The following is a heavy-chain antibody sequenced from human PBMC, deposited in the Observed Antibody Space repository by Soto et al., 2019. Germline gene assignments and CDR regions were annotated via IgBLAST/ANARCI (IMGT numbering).Heavy chain of an antibody. D-gene: IGHD2-15*01. V-gene: IGHV4-31*03. CDR2: IYYSGST. CDR3: ARDSRYCSGGSCYERAFDY. CDR1: GGSISSGGYY. J-gene: IGHJ4*02. Sequence: ASETLSLTCTVSGGSISSGGYYWSWIRQHPGKGLEWIGYIYYSGSTCYNPSLKSRVTISVDTSKNQFSLKLSSVTAADTAVYYRARDSRYCSGGSCYERAFDYWGQGTLVTVSS.